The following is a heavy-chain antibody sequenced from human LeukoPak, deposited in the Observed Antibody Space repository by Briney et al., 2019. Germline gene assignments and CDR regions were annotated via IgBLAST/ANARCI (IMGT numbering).Heavy chain of an antibody. J-gene: IGHJ4*02. Sequence: ASVKVSCKASGYTFTSYYMHWVRQAPGQGLEWMGITNPSGGSTSYAQKFQGRVTMTRDMSTSTVYMELSSLRSEDTAVYYCAREGYYGSGDPYFDYWGQGTLVTVSS. V-gene: IGHV1-46*01. CDR2: TNPSGGST. CDR3: AREGYYGSGDPYFDY. D-gene: IGHD3-10*01. CDR1: GYTFTSYY.